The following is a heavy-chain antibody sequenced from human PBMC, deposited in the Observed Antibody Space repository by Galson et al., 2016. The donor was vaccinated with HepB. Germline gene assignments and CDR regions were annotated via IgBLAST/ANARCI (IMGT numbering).Heavy chain of an antibody. Sequence: PALVKPTQTLTLTCSFSGFSLTTSGVAVGWIRQPPGKALEWLALVYWDDDKRYSPSLKSRLTITKDTSKNQVVLTLTNMDPVDTTTYYCAHNGRNGYSLHVYYFDTWGQGTLVTVSS. V-gene: IGHV2-5*02. CDR2: VYWDDDK. CDR3: AHNGRNGYSLHVYYFDT. CDR1: GFSLTTSGVA. D-gene: IGHD3-3*01. J-gene: IGHJ4*02.